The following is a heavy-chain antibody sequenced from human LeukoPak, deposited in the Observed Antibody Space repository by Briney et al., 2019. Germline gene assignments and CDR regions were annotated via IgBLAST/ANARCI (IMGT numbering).Heavy chain of an antibody. CDR3: ARQIVATIRPLPDY. Sequence: GASVKVSCKASGYTFTGYYMHWVRQAPGQGLEWMGWINPNSGGTNYAQKFQGRVTMTRDTSISTAYMELSRLRSDDTAVYYCARQIVATIRPLPDYWGQGTLVTVSS. V-gene: IGHV1-2*02. CDR1: GYTFTGYY. D-gene: IGHD5-12*01. J-gene: IGHJ4*02. CDR2: INPNSGGT.